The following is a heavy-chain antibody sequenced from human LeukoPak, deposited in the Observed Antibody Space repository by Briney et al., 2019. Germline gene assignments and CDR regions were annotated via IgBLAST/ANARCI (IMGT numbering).Heavy chain of an antibody. CDR3: ARGPYYYDSSGYYFH. V-gene: IGHV3-53*01. CDR1: GFSVSSNY. J-gene: IGHJ4*02. Sequence: GGSLRLSCAASGFSVSSNYMSWVRQAPGKGLEWVSVIYSGGTTYYADSVKGRFTISRDNSKNTLYLQMNSLRAEDTAVYYCARGPYYYDSSGYYFHWGQGTLVTVSS. CDR2: IYSGGTT. D-gene: IGHD3-22*01.